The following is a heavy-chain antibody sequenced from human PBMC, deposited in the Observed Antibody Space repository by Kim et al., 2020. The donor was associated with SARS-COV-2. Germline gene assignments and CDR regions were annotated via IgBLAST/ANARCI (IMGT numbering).Heavy chain of an antibody. CDR1: GGSISSSNW. D-gene: IGHD6-13*01. CDR2: IYHSGST. Sequence: SETLSLTCAVSGGSISSSNWWSWVRQPPGKGLAWIGEIYHSGSTNYNPSLKSQVTISVDKSKNQFSLKLSSVTAADTAVYYCARTGIAAANWGQGTMVTVSS. CDR3: ARTGIAAAN. J-gene: IGHJ3*01. V-gene: IGHV4-4*02.